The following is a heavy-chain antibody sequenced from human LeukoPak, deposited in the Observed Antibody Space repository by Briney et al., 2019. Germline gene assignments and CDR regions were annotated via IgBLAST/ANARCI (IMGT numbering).Heavy chain of an antibody. D-gene: IGHD6-13*01. V-gene: IGHV4-59*01. CDR3: ARERTGIADN. CDR2: IYYSGST. Sequence: PSETLSLTCPVSGGSLTSYYWSWIRQPPGKGLEWIGYIYYSGSTNYNPSLKSRVTISVDTSKNQFSLKLSSVTAADTAVYYCARERTGIADNWGQGTLVTVSS. CDR1: GGSLTSYY. J-gene: IGHJ4*02.